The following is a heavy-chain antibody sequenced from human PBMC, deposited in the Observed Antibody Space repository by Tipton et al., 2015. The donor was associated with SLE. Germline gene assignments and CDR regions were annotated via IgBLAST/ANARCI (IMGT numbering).Heavy chain of an antibody. CDR3: AKDRKPGGGYYYYGMDV. J-gene: IGHJ6*02. CDR1: GFTFSSYG. CDR2: IRYDGSNK. Sequence: SLRLSCAASGFTFSSYGMHWVRQAPGKGLEWVAFIRYDGSNKYYADSVKGRFTISRDNSKNTLYLQMNSLRAEDTAVYYCAKDRKPGGGYYYYGMDVWGQGTTVTVSS. V-gene: IGHV3-30*02.